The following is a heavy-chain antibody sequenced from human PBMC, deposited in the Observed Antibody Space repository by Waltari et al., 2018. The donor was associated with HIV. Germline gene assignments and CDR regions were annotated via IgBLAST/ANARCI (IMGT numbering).Heavy chain of an antibody. V-gene: IGHV3-48*04. Sequence: EVQLVESGGGLVQPGGSLRLSCAASGFTFSSYAMNWVRQAPGKGVGWVSYISSSSTTINYADSVKGRFTISRDNAKNLLYLQMSSLRAEDTAVYFCARERFGSSYFGYWGQGTLVTVSS. J-gene: IGHJ4*02. CDR1: GFTFSSYA. D-gene: IGHD6-6*01. CDR2: ISSSSTTI. CDR3: ARERFGSSYFGY.